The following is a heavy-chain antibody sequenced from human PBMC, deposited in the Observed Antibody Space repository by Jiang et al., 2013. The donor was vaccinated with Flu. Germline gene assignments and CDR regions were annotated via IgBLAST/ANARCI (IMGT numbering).Heavy chain of an antibody. Sequence: GAEVKKPGESLKISCKGSGYSFTSYWIGWVRQMPGKGLEWMGIIYPGDSDTRYSPSFQGQVTISADKSISTAYLQWSSLKASDTAMYYCARISYDYVWGSYRSNYYYGMDVWGKGTTVTVSS. CDR3: ARISYDYVWGSYRSNYYYGMDV. J-gene: IGHJ6*04. CDR1: GYSFTSYW. V-gene: IGHV5-51*01. D-gene: IGHD3-16*02. CDR2: IYPGDSDT.